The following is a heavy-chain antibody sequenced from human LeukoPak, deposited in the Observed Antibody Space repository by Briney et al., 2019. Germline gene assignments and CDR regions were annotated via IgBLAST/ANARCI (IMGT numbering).Heavy chain of an antibody. CDR3: AKSRAKTVTTATVDY. Sequence: GGSLRLSCAASGFTFSSYAISWVRQAPGKGLEWVSAISGSGGSTYYADSVKGRFTISRDNSKNTLYLQMNSLRAEDTAVYYCAKSRAKTVTTATVDYWGQGTLVTVSS. CDR2: ISGSGGST. CDR1: GFTFSSYA. J-gene: IGHJ4*02. D-gene: IGHD4-11*01. V-gene: IGHV3-23*01.